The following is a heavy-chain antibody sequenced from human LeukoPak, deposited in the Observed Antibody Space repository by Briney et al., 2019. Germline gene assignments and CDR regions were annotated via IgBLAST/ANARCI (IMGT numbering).Heavy chain of an antibody. J-gene: IGHJ6*02. D-gene: IGHD6-6*01. CDR3: ARGSSHSSSSGRRSYYYYGMDV. CDR1: GGSFSGYY. V-gene: IGHV4-34*01. CDR2: INHSGRT. Sequence: SETLSLTCAVYGGSFSGYYWSWIRQPPGKGLEWIGEINHSGRTNYNPSLKSRVTISVDTSKNQFSLKLSSVTAADTAVYYCARGSSHSSSSGRRSYYYYGMDVWGQGTTVTVSS.